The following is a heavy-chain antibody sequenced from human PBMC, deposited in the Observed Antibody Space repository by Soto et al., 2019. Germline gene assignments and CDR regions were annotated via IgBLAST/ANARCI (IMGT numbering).Heavy chain of an antibody. V-gene: IGHV1-46*01. CDR1: GYTFTSYY. Sequence: ASVKVSCKASGYTFTSYYMHWVRQAPGQGLEWMGIINPSGGSTSYAQKFQGRVTITRDTSTSTVYMELSSLRSEDTAVYYCARVKIIQLWDYGMDVWGQGTTVTVSS. CDR2: INPSGGST. CDR3: ARVKIIQLWDYGMDV. J-gene: IGHJ6*02. D-gene: IGHD5-18*01.